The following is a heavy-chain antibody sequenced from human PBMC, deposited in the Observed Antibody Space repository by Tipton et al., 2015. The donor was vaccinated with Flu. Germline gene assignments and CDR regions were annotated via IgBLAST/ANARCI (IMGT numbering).Heavy chain of an antibody. CDR3: ARGSGSGNFYVGDAFDF. Sequence: SLRLSCGASGFSFSSYEMNWVRQAPGKGLEWVSYISSGGSPIYYADSVKGRFTISRDNARNSVTLQMNSLAAEDTAIYYCARGSGSGNFYVGDAFDFWGQGTMVAVSA. CDR2: ISSGGSPI. CDR1: GFSFSSYE. V-gene: IGHV3-48*03. J-gene: IGHJ3*01. D-gene: IGHD3-22*01.